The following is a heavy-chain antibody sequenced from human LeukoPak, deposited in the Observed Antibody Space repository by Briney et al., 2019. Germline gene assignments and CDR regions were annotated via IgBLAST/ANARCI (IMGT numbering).Heavy chain of an antibody. J-gene: IGHJ6*02. CDR2: IKQDGSEK. Sequence: PGGSLRLSCAASGFTFSSYRMSWVRQAPGKGLEWVANIKQDGSEKYYVDSVKGRFTISRDNAKNSLYLQMNSLRAEDTAVYYCARVDIVVVPVTYYYGMDVWGQGTTVTVSS. V-gene: IGHV3-7*01. CDR3: ARVDIVVVPVTYYYGMDV. CDR1: GFTFSSYR. D-gene: IGHD2-2*03.